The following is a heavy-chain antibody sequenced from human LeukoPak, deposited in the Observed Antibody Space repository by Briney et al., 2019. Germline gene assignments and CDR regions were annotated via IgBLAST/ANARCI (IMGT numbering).Heavy chain of an antibody. J-gene: IGHJ4*02. CDR2: INHSGST. D-gene: IGHD3-3*01. CDR1: GGSFSGYY. V-gene: IGHV4-34*01. CDR3: ARVPSLEWLFAYFDY. Sequence: SETLSLTCAVYGGSFSGYYWSWIRQPPGKGLEWIGEINHSGSTNYNPSLKSRVTISVDTSKNQFSLKLSSVTAADTAVYYCARVPSLEWLFAYFDYWGQGTLVTVSS.